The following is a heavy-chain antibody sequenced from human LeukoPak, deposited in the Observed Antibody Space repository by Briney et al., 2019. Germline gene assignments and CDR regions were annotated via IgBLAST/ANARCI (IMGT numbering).Heavy chain of an antibody. Sequence: PGGSLRLSCAASGFTFSRFWMIWVRQAPGKGLEWVANIKQDGSVKYYVDSVKGRFTISRDNAKNSVYLQMNSLRAEDTAVYYCGSGGYFDYWGQVTLVTVYS. J-gene: IGHJ4*02. V-gene: IGHV3-7*01. CDR1: GFTFSRFW. CDR2: IKQDGSVK. CDR3: GSGGYFDY. D-gene: IGHD4-23*01.